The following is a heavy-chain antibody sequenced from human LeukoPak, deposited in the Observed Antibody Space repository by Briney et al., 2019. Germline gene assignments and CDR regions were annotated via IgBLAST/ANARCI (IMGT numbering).Heavy chain of an antibody. J-gene: IGHJ4*02. CDR2: IKSDGSAT. Sequence: GGSLRLSCAASGFTFSMYWIHWVRQAPGKGLVWVSYIKSDGSATGYADSVKGQFTISRDNARNTVFLQMNSLNIEDTAIYYCVRDSSKWYYDFWGQGSLVTVSS. CDR3: VRDSSKWYYDF. CDR1: GFTFSMYW. D-gene: IGHD6-13*01. V-gene: IGHV3-74*01.